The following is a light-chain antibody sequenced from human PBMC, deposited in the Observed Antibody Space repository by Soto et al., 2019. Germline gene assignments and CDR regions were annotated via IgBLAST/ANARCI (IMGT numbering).Light chain of an antibody. J-gene: IGKJ1*01. Sequence: DLQLTQSPSTLSASIGDRVTITCRASQSISTRLAWFQQKPGRAPKLLIYQASSLESGVPSRFSGSGSGTQFTLTISSLQPEDFATYYCKQYNRYWTFGQGTKVDIK. CDR1: QSISTR. CDR3: KQYNRYWT. V-gene: IGKV1-5*03. CDR2: QAS.